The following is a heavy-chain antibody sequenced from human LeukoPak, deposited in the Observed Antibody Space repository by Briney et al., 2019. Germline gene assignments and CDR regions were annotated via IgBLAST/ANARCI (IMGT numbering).Heavy chain of an antibody. CDR2: ISYDGSNK. D-gene: IGHD6-19*01. Sequence: GRSLRLSCAASGFTFSSYGMHWVRQAPGKGLEWVAVISYDGSNKYYADSVKDRFTISRDNSKNTLYLQMNSLRAEDTAVYYCAKDSGEWLDQYYFDYWGQGTLVTVSS. CDR1: GFTFSSYG. V-gene: IGHV3-30*18. CDR3: AKDSGEWLDQYYFDY. J-gene: IGHJ4*02.